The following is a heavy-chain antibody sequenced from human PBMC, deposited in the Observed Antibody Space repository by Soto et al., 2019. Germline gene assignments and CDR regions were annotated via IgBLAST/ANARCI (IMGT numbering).Heavy chain of an antibody. CDR2: IIPIFGTA. V-gene: IGHV1-69*13. CDR3: ARWDCSSTSCYIDY. J-gene: IGHJ4*02. CDR1: GGTFSSYA. D-gene: IGHD2-2*02. Sequence: ASVKVSCKASGGTFSSYAISWVRQAPGQGLEWMGGIIPIFGTANYAQKFQGRVTITADESTSTAYMELSSLRSEDTAVYYCARWDCSSTSCYIDYWGQGTLGTVSS.